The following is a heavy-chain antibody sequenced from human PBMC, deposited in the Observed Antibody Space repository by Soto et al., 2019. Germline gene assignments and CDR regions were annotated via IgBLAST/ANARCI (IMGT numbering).Heavy chain of an antibody. Sequence: GGSLRLSCAASGFTFSSYAMHWVRQAPGKGLEWVAVISYDGSNKYYADSVKGRFTISRDNSKNTLYLQMNSLRAEDTAVYYCARDGFRHYIAAAGRVLYYFDYWGQGTLVTVSS. CDR2: ISYDGSNK. J-gene: IGHJ4*02. D-gene: IGHD6-13*01. CDR3: ARDGFRHYIAAAGRVLYYFDY. V-gene: IGHV3-30*04. CDR1: GFTFSSYA.